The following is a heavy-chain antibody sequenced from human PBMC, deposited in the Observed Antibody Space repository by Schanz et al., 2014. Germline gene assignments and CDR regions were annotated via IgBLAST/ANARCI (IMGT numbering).Heavy chain of an antibody. D-gene: IGHD2-2*01. CDR1: GFTFRDYY. J-gene: IGHJ4*02. CDR2: ISHTGETQ. Sequence: QVELVESGGGLVKPGGSLRLSCAPSGFTFRDYYMAWVRQAPGKGLEWLSSISHTGETQHSADSVQGRFTISRDNAKNSLYLQLSSLRAEDTAVYYCAKVAPAATYLDAWGLGTLVTVSS. V-gene: IGHV3-11*01. CDR3: AKVAPAATYLDA.